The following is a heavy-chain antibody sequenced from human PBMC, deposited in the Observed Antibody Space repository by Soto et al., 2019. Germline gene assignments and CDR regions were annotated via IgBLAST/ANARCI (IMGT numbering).Heavy chain of an antibody. Sequence: QVQLVESGGGVVQPGTSLRLSCTAPGFTFSHHGIHWVRQAPGKGLEWVAVIWYDGSLKYYGDSVQGRFTVSRDNSKNTVYLQMNSLRVEDTAVYYCARWDLDWWGQGTLVTVSS. D-gene: IGHD2-21*01. J-gene: IGHJ4*02. CDR2: IWYDGSLK. V-gene: IGHV3-33*01. CDR3: ARWDLDW. CDR1: GFTFSHHG.